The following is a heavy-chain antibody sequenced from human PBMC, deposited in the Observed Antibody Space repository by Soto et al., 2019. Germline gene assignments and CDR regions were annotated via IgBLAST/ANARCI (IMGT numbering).Heavy chain of an antibody. Sequence: GASVKVSCKASGYTLTSYDINWVRQATGQGLEWMGWMNPNSGNTGYAQKFQGRVTMTRNTSISTAYMELSSLRSEDTAVYYCGRTFTILGGVIIPRSSSNYYYYSTDVGGKGTTVTVSS. V-gene: IGHV1-8*01. CDR1: GYTLTSYD. CDR3: GRTFTILGGVIIPRSSSNYYYYSTDV. CDR2: MNPNSGNT. J-gene: IGHJ6*03. D-gene: IGHD3-3*01.